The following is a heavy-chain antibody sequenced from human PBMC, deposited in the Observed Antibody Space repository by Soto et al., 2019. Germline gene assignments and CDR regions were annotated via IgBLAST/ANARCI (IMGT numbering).Heavy chain of an antibody. V-gene: IGHV1-18*01. Sequence: QVHLVQSGAEVKKPGASVKVSCKCSGYTFTSYGITWVRQAPGQGLEWMGWISAHNGNTNYAQKLQGRVTVTRDTSPSTAYRELRSLRSDDTAVDYCARGRYGDYWGQGALVTVSS. J-gene: IGHJ4*02. D-gene: IGHD1-1*01. CDR3: ARGRYGDY. CDR1: GYTFTSYG. CDR2: ISAHNGNT.